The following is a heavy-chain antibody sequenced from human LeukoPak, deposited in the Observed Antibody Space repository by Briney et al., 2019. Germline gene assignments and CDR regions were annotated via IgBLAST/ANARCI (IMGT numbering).Heavy chain of an antibody. CDR2: IWYDGSNK. Sequence: GGSLRLSCAASGFTFSSYGIHWVRQAPGKGLEWVAVIWYDGSNKYYADSVKGRFTISRDNSKNTLYLQMNSLRAEDTAVYYCAKDLSGEYYFDYWGQGTLVTVSS. D-gene: IGHD3-10*01. CDR1: GFTFSSYG. CDR3: AKDLSGEYYFDY. J-gene: IGHJ4*02. V-gene: IGHV3-33*06.